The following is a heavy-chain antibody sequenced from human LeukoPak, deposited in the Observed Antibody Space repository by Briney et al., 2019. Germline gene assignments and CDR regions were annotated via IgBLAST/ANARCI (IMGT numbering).Heavy chain of an antibody. D-gene: IGHD6-13*01. Sequence: VGSLRLSCAASGFTLSDHYMDWVPHAPGKGLECVGRSRNRANSYNTDYAASVKGRFTISRDDSKNPLYLQMSSLETEDTAVYYCVRLDPYNSSWYYWGQGTLVTVSS. J-gene: IGHJ4*02. CDR2: SRNRANSYNT. V-gene: IGHV3-72*01. CDR3: VRLDPYNSSWYY. CDR1: GFTLSDHY.